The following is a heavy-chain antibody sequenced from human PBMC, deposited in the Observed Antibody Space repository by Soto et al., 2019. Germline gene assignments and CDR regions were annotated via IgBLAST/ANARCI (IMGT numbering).Heavy chain of an antibody. CDR1: GFSLNTGGVT. D-gene: IGHD3-10*01. CDR2: IYWDDGK. Sequence: GPTLVNPTQTLTLTCVFSGFSLNTGGVTVGWIRQPPGKALEWVALIYWDDGKRYSPSLKSRLTITKETSRNQVVLTMTNVDPEDTATYSCANSPAPRVYFQHWGEGTLVTVSS. V-gene: IGHV2-5*02. J-gene: IGHJ1*01. CDR3: ANSPAPRVYFQH.